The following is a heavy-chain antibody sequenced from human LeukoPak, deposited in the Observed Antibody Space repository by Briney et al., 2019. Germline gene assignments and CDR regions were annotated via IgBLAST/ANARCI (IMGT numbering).Heavy chain of an antibody. J-gene: IGHJ4*02. V-gene: IGHV4-39*07. CDR3: ARVAQHRYYYDTSAYRYYFDY. CDR2: IYYSGST. CDR1: GGSIRSSSYY. Sequence: SETLSLTCTISGGSIRSSSYYWGWIRQPPGKGLEWIGSIYYSGSTNYNPSLKSRVTISVDTPKNQFSLKLSSVTAADTAVYYCARVAQHRYYYDTSAYRYYFDYWGQGTLVTVSS. D-gene: IGHD3-22*01.